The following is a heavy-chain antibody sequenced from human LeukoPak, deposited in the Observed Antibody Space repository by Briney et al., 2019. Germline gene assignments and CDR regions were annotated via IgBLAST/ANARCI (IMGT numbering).Heavy chain of an antibody. D-gene: IGHD3-22*01. Sequence: PGKSLRLSCAASGFTFSNYAMHWVRQAPGKGLEWVSLISSGGTYEYYADSVKGRFTISRDNSKNTLYLQMNSQRAEDTAVYYCATRRADSSGFDHWGQGTLVTVSS. CDR1: GFTFSNYA. V-gene: IGHV3-30*07. CDR3: ATRRADSSGFDH. J-gene: IGHJ4*02. CDR2: ISSGGTYE.